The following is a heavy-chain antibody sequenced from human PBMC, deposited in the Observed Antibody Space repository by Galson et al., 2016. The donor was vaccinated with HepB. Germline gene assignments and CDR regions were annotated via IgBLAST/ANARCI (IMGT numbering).Heavy chain of an antibody. J-gene: IGHJ2*01. D-gene: IGHD4-17*01. CDR1: GFNFSRCG. CDR3: ARLGADYGDYWYFDL. CDR2: IWFDGSNK. Sequence: SLRLSCAASGFNFSRCGIHWVRQAPGKGLEWVAVIWFDGSNKYYADSVKGRFTISRDNSKNTLYLQMNSLRAEDTAVYYCARLGADYGDYWYFDLWGRGTLVTVSS. V-gene: IGHV3-33*08.